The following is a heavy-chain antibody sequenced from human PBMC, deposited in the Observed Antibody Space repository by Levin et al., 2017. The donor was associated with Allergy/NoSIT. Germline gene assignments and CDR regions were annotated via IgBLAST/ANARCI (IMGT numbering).Heavy chain of an antibody. D-gene: IGHD5-12*01. CDR1: GGSISSGGYY. CDR3: TSETGYDLDQ. Sequence: SETLSLTCTVSGGSISSGGYYWSWIRQHPGKGLEWIGYIYYSGNTYYNPSLKRLVTISVDTSKNQFSLKLSTVTAADTAVYYCTSETGYDLDQWGQGTMVTVSS. V-gene: IGHV4-31*01. CDR2: IYYSGNT. J-gene: IGHJ4*02.